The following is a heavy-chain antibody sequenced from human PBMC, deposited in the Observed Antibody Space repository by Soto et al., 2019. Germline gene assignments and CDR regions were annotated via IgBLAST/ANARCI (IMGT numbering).Heavy chain of an antibody. CDR1: GFTFSSYG. J-gene: IGHJ6*02. D-gene: IGHD4-17*01. V-gene: IGHV3-30*18. Sequence: GSLILSCAASGFTFSSYGMHWVRQAPGKGLEWVAVISYDGSNKYYADSVKGRFTISRDNSKNTLYLQMKSLRDEDTAVYYCTKVRHPDGDDPYYYCSYGMDGWGQGTRVTVAS. CDR2: ISYDGSNK. CDR3: TKVRHPDGDDPYYYCSYGMDG.